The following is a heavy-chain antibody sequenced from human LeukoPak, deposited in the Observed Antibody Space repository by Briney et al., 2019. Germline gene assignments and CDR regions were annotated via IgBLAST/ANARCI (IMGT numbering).Heavy chain of an antibody. CDR3: ARAFGRGRLYEDAFDI. J-gene: IGHJ3*02. CDR1: GGSISSGSYY. CDR2: IYTSGST. D-gene: IGHD3-10*01. V-gene: IGHV4-61*02. Sequence: PSETLSLTCTVSGGSISSGSYYWSWIRQPAGKGLEWIGRIYTSGSTNYNPSLKSRVTISVDTSKNQSSLKLSSVTAADTAVYYCARAFGRGRLYEDAFDIWGQGTMVTVSS.